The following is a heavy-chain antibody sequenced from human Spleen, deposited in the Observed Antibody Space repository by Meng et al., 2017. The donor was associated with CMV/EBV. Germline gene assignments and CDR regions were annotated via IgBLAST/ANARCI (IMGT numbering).Heavy chain of an antibody. Sequence: GGSLRLSCVVSRFTFNDFEMSWVRQAPGKGPEWVSYISSSGYTIYYADSVKGRFTISRDNAKNSLHLQMNNLRAEDTAVYYCASVGYSNAPAHYYYGLDGWGQGTTVTVSS. CDR1: RFTFNDFE. J-gene: IGHJ6*02. CDR3: ASVGYSNAPAHYYYGLDG. V-gene: IGHV3-48*03. CDR2: ISSSGYTI. D-gene: IGHD6-13*01.